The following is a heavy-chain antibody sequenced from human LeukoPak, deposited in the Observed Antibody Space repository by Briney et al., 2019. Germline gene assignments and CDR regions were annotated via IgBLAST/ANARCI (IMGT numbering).Heavy chain of an antibody. D-gene: IGHD6-13*01. CDR2: IKQDVTEK. CDR3: ARAPYLYSSSWYEDY. V-gene: IGHV3-7*02. CDR1: GGTFSSYA. J-gene: IGHJ4*02. Sequence: EASVKVSCKASGGTFSSYAISWVRRAPGQGLEWVAYIKQDVTEKYYVDSVKGRFSISRDNAKNSLYLQMNSLRAEDTAVYYCARAPYLYSSSWYEDYWGQGTLVTVSS.